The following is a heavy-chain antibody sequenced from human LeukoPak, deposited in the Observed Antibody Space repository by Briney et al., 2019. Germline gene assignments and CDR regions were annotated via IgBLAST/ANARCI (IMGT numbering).Heavy chain of an antibody. CDR3: AKDLGYSYGYRLSLFDY. CDR1: GFTFSSYG. CDR2: IWYDGSNK. Sequence: PGGSLRLSCAASGFTFSSYGMHWVRQAPGKGLEWVAVIWYDGSNKYYADSVKGRLTISRDNSKNTLYLQMNSLRAEDTAVYYCAKDLGYSYGYRLSLFDYWGQGTLVTVSS. D-gene: IGHD5-18*01. V-gene: IGHV3-33*06. J-gene: IGHJ4*02.